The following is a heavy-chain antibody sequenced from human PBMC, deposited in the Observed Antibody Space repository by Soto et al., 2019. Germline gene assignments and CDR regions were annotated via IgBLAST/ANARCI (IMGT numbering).Heavy chain of an antibody. Sequence: ASVKVSCKASGYTFTGHYMHWVRQAPGQGLEWMGWINPNSGGTNYAQKFQGWVTMTRDTSISTAYMELSRLRSDDTAVYYCARGSIVATNNLDYWGQGTLVTVSS. CDR2: INPNSGGT. V-gene: IGHV1-2*04. CDR3: ARGSIVATNNLDY. D-gene: IGHD5-12*01. J-gene: IGHJ4*02. CDR1: GYTFTGHY.